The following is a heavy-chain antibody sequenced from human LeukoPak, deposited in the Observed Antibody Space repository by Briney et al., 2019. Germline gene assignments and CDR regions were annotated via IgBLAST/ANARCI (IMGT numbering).Heavy chain of an antibody. D-gene: IGHD3-22*01. CDR2: IYYSGST. Sequence: SETLSLTCTVSGGSINSYYWSWIRQPPGKGLEWLGYIYYSGSTYYNPSLKSRVTISVDTSKNQFSLKLTSVTAADTAVYYCARDRRAGQSGYWFDPWGQGTLVTVSS. J-gene: IGHJ5*02. CDR3: ARDRRAGQSGYWFDP. CDR1: GGSINSYY. V-gene: IGHV4-59*01.